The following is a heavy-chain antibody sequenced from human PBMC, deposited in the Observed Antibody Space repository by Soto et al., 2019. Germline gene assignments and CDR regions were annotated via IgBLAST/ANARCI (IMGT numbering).Heavy chain of an antibody. CDR1: GFTFSSYA. D-gene: IGHD2-15*01. J-gene: IGHJ4*02. CDR3: AKTPRDPEYCSGGSCQRY. Sequence: GGSLRLSCAASGFTFSSYAMSWVRQAPGKGLEWVSAISGSGGSTYYADSVKGRFTISRDNSKNTLYLQMNSLRAEDTAVYYCAKTPRDPEYCSGGSCQRYWGQGTLVTVSS. CDR2: ISGSGGST. V-gene: IGHV3-23*01.